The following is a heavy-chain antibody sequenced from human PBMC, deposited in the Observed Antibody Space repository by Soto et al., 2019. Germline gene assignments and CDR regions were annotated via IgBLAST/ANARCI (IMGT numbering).Heavy chain of an antibody. D-gene: IGHD4-17*01. CDR2: ISASRGRT. J-gene: IGHJ3*02. CDR3: SKEPNGDYVGAFDM. V-gene: IGHV3-23*01. Sequence: DVQVLESGGGLVQPGGSLRLSCAASGFTFSAYAMSWVRQTPGKGLEWVSGISASRGRTYYANSVKGRFTISSDNGKNTLDLRMNSLIAEDTAVYYCSKEPNGDYVGAFDMWGQGTMVIVSS. CDR1: GFTFSAYA.